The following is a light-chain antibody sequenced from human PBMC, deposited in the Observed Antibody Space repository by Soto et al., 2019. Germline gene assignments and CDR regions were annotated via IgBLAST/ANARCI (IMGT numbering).Light chain of an antibody. Sequence: QSVLTQPPSASGSPGQSVTISCTGAGTDVGQYNYVSWYQQHPGKAPKLLIHHVSRRPSGVPARFSGSKSGNRASLTVSGLQTEDEAYYYCSSYGGFNNVLFGGGTQLTVL. V-gene: IGLV2-8*01. J-gene: IGLJ2*01. CDR2: HVS. CDR1: GTDVGQYNY. CDR3: SSYGGFNNVL.